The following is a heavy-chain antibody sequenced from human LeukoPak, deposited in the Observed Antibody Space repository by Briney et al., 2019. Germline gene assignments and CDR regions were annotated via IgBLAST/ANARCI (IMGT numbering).Heavy chain of an antibody. CDR2: ISYDGSNK. Sequence: GGSLRLSCAASGFTFSSYAMHWVRRAPGKGLEWVAVISYDGSNKYYADSVKGRFTISRDNSKNTLYLQMNSLRAEDTAVYYCARDRSRRDSSSWPVDYWGQGTLVTVSS. J-gene: IGHJ4*02. D-gene: IGHD6-13*01. CDR3: ARDRSRRDSSSWPVDY. CDR1: GFTFSSYA. V-gene: IGHV3-30*04.